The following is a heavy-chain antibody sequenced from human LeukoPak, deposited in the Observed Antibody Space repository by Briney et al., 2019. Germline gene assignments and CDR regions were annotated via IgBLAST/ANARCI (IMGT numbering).Heavy chain of an antibody. D-gene: IGHD3-22*01. CDR3: ARDAYIDRYFDY. Sequence: PGGSLRLSCAASGFTYTNYWMSWVRQAPGKGLEWVANIKQDGRERYYVDSVKGRFTISRDNAKNSMYLQMNSLRADGTVVYYCARDAYIDRYFDYWGQGTLVTVSS. CDR2: IKQDGRER. V-gene: IGHV3-7*01. J-gene: IGHJ4*02. CDR1: GFTYTNYW.